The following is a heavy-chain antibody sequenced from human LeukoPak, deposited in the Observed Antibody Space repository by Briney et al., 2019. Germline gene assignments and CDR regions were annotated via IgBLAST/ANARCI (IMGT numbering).Heavy chain of an antibody. CDR1: GYTFTSYD. D-gene: IGHD3-10*01. CDR2: MNPNSGNT. Sequence: GASVKVSCKASGYTFTSYDINWVRQATGQGLKWMGWMNPNSGNTGYAQKFQGRVTMTRNTSISTAYMELSSLRSEDTAVYYCARVVKRGTYYYGSGSYFRFDPWGQGTLVTVSS. CDR3: ARVVKRGTYYYGSGSYFRFDP. V-gene: IGHV1-8*01. J-gene: IGHJ5*01.